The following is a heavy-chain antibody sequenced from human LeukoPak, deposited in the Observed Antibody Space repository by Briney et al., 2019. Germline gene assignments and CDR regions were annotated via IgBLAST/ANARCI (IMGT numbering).Heavy chain of an antibody. J-gene: IGHJ6*03. D-gene: IGHD1-14*01. V-gene: IGHV1-46*01. Sequence: ASVKVSCKASGYTSTSYYMHWVRQAPGQGLEWMGIINPSGGSTSYAQKFQGRVTMTRDMSTSTVYMELSSLRSEDTAVYYCARHPGDGFYMDVWGKGTTVTVSS. CDR1: GYTSTSYY. CDR3: ARHPGDGFYMDV. CDR2: INPSGGST.